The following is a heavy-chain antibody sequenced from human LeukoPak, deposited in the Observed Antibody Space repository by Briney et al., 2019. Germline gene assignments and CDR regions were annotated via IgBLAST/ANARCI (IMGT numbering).Heavy chain of an antibody. V-gene: IGHV3-30*02. CDR3: AKRGIVVVVAATFFDL. CDR1: GFTFSSYG. Sequence: GGSLRLSCAASGFTFSSYGMHWVRQAPGKGLEWVAFIRYDGSNKYYADSVKGRFTISRDNSKNTLYLQMNSLRAEDTAVYYCAKRGIVVVVAATFFDLWGRGTLVTVSS. CDR2: IRYDGSNK. D-gene: IGHD2-15*01. J-gene: IGHJ2*01.